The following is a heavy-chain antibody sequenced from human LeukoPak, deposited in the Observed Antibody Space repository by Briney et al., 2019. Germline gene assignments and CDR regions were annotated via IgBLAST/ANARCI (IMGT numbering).Heavy chain of an antibody. CDR1: GGSISSYY. V-gene: IGHV4-59*01. J-gene: IGHJ4*02. CDR3: ARGGSSSWYVLFDY. CDR2: IYYSGST. Sequence: SETLSLTCTVSGGSISSYYWSWIRQPPGKGLEWIGYIYYSGSTNYNPSLKSRVTISVDTSKNQFSLKLSSVTAADTAVYYCARGGSSSWYVLFDYWGQGTLVTASS. D-gene: IGHD6-13*01.